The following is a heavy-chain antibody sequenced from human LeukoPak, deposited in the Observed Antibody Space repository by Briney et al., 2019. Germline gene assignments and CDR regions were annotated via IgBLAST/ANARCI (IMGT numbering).Heavy chain of an antibody. D-gene: IGHD1-7*01. V-gene: IGHV3-7*03. J-gene: IGHJ4*02. CDR2: IKLDGSEK. CDR3: ARGYNWNYHY. Sequence: GGSLRLSCAASGFIFHNYWMTWVRQAPGKGLEWVAIIKLDGSEKYYVDSVKGRFTISRDNSKNTLYLQMNSLRAEDTAVYYCARGYNWNYHYWGQGTLVTVSS. CDR1: GFIFHNYW.